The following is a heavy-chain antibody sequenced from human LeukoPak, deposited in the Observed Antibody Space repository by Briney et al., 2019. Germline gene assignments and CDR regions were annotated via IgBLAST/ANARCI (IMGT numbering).Heavy chain of an antibody. CDR3: ARYGDYGAFDI. CDR2: ISSSSSYI. CDR1: GFTFSSYS. V-gene: IGHV3-21*01. D-gene: IGHD4-17*01. J-gene: IGHJ3*02. Sequence: GGSLRLSCAASGFTFSSYSMNWVRQAPGKGLEWVSSISSSSSYIYYADSVKGRFTISRDNAKNSLYLQMNSLRAEDTSVYYCARYGDYGAFDIWGQGTMVTVSS.